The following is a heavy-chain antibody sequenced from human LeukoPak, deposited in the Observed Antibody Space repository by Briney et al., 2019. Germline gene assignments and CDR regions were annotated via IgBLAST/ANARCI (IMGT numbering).Heavy chain of an antibody. CDR1: GGSTSSGDYY. D-gene: IGHD3-22*01. Sequence: PSQTLSLTCTVSGGSTSSGDYYWSWIRQPPGKGLEWIAYMYYSGSTYYNPSLKSRVTMSADTSKNQLSLKLSSVTAADTAVYYCARPYYYDSRIDPWGQGILVTVSS. CDR3: ARPYYYDSRIDP. V-gene: IGHV4-30-4*01. J-gene: IGHJ5*02. CDR2: MYYSGST.